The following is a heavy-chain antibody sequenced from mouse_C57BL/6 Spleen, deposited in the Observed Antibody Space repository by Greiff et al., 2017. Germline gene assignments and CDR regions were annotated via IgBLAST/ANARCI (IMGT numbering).Heavy chain of an antibody. CDR2: IGPNSGGT. CDR3: ARFYYVSKGNYFDY. CDR1: GYTFTSYG. Sequence: QVQLQQPGAELVKPGASVKLSCMASGYTFTSYGMHWVKQRPGRGLEWIGRIGPNSGGTKYNEKFKSKATLTVDKPSSTAYMQLSSLTSEVAAFYCCARFYYVSKGNYFDYWGQGTTLTVSS. D-gene: IGHD1-1*01. V-gene: IGHV1-72*01. J-gene: IGHJ2*01.